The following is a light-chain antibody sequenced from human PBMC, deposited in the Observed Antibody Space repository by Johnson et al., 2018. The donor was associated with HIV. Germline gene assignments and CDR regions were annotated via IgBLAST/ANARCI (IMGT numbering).Light chain of an antibody. CDR1: NSNIGYNS. V-gene: IGLV1-51*02. Sequence: QAVLTQPPSVSAAPGQRVTISCSGNNSNIGYNSVSWYQQVPGTAPKLLIYENNKRPSGIPDRFSGSKSGTSATLGITGLPTGDEADYYCGTWDSSLSAGVFGTGTKVTVL. J-gene: IGLJ1*01. CDR3: GTWDSSLSAGV. CDR2: ENN.